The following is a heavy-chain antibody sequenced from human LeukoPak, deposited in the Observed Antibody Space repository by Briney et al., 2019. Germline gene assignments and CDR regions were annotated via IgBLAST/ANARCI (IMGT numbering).Heavy chain of an antibody. Sequence: GGSLRLSCAASGFTFNAYSMSWVRQAPGKGLEWVSLLTGSGDRTFYADSVKGRFTISRDNSKSTLFLQMNSLRAEDTAVYYCAKEPRHCGGDCFSLLDDWGQGTLVTVSS. CDR2: LTGSGDRT. V-gene: IGHV3-23*01. CDR3: AKEPRHCGGDCFSLLDD. J-gene: IGHJ4*02. D-gene: IGHD2-21*02. CDR1: GFTFNAYS.